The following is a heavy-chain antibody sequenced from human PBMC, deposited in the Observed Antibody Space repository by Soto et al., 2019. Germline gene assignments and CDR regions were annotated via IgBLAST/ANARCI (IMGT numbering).Heavy chain of an antibody. V-gene: IGHV5-51*01. D-gene: IGHD6-13*01. Sequence: GESLKISCKGSGYSFTSYWIGWVRQMPGKGREWMGIIYPGDSDTRYSPSFQGQVTISADKSISTAYLQWSSLKASDTAMYYCARHLTGYSSSWYDGYYYYGMDVWGQGTTVTVSS. J-gene: IGHJ6*02. CDR1: GYSFTSYW. CDR3: ARHLTGYSSSWYDGYYYYGMDV. CDR2: IYPGDSDT.